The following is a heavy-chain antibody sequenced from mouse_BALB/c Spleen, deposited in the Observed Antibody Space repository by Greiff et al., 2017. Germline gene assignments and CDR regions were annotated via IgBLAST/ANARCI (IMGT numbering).Heavy chain of an antibody. CDR1: GYSITSDYA. CDR2: ISYSGST. CDR3: ARSLITTVVANFDV. V-gene: IGHV3-2*02. D-gene: IGHD1-1*01. J-gene: IGHJ1*01. Sequence: DVHLVESGPGLVKPSQSLSLTCTVTGYSITSDYAWNWIRQFPGNKLEWMGYISYSGSTSYNPSLKSRISITRDTSKNQFFLQLNSVTTEDTATYYCARSLITTVVANFDVWGAGTTVTVSS.